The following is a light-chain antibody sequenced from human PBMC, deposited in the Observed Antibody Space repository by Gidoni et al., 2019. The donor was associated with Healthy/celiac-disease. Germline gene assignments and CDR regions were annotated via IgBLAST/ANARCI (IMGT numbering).Light chain of an antibody. V-gene: IGLV1-44*01. CDR2: SNN. CDR1: SSNIGSNT. CDR3: AAWDDSLNGVV. Sequence: QSVRTQPPSASGTPGQRVTISCSGSSSNIGSNTVNWYQQLPGTAPKLLISSNNQRPSGVPDRFSGSKSGTSASLAISGLQSEDEADYYCAAWDDSLNGVVFGGGTKLTVL. J-gene: IGLJ2*01.